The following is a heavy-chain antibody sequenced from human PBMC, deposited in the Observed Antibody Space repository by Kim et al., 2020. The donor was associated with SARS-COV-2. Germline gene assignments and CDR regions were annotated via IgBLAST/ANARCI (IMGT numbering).Heavy chain of an antibody. CDR3: ARLSPTYYYDSSGENLDY. J-gene: IGHJ4*02. D-gene: IGHD3-22*01. V-gene: IGHV4-59*08. Sequence: KSRVTISVDTSKNQFSLKLSSVTAADTAVYYCARLSPTYYYDSSGENLDYWGQGTLVTVSS.